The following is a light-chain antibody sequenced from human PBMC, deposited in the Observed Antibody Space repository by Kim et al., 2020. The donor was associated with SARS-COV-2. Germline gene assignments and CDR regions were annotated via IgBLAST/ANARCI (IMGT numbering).Light chain of an antibody. Sequence: VSPGQTASITCAGDKLGDKYACWYQQKPGQSPVLVIYQDSKRPSGIPERFSGSNSGNTATLTISGTQAMDEADYYCQAWDSSTFYVFGTGTKVTVL. CDR3: QAWDSSTFYV. J-gene: IGLJ1*01. V-gene: IGLV3-1*01. CDR2: QDS. CDR1: KLGDKY.